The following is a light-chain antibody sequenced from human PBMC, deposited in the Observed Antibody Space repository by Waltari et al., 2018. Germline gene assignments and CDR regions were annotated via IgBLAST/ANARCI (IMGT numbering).Light chain of an antibody. CDR2: ATS. CDR1: QSVSSSY. Sequence: EIVLTQSPGTLSSPPGKRATLPCRASQSVSSSYLAWYQQKPGQAPRLLIYATSSRAPGIPDRFSGSGSGTDFTLTISRLEPEDFAVYYCHQYGSSPRLTFGGGTKVEIK. V-gene: IGKV3-20*01. J-gene: IGKJ4*01. CDR3: HQYGSSPRLT.